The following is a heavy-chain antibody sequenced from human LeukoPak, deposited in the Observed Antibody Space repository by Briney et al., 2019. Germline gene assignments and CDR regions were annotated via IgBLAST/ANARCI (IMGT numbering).Heavy chain of an antibody. CDR3: AKDDAWFGEYTGPIYYYGMDV. V-gene: IGHV4-59*12. CDR2: IYYSGST. D-gene: IGHD3-10*01. CDR1: GGSISSYY. J-gene: IGHJ6*02. Sequence: SETLSLTCTVSGGSISSYYWSWIRQPPGKGLEWIGYIYYSGSTNYNPSLKSRVTISVDTSKNQFSLKLSSVTAADTAVYYCAKDDAWFGEYTGPIYYYGMDVWGQGTTVTVSS.